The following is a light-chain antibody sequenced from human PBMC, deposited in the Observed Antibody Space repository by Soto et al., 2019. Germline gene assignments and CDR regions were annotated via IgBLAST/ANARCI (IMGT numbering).Light chain of an antibody. CDR3: QQSYDTPPLT. CDR1: QNINRY. J-gene: IGKJ5*01. V-gene: IGKV1-39*01. CDR2: GTS. Sequence: IQMTKSPFSLSASAGVRVTIICRVRQNINRYFKWYQHEPGKAATHLIYGTSTFQSGVPSRRSGSWSGAACTLTINNLQPEDAATYYCQQSYDTPPLTFGQGTRLEIK.